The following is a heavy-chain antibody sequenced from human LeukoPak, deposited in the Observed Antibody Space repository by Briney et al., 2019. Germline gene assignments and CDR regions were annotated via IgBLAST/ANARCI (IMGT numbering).Heavy chain of an antibody. CDR1: GYTFTSYD. CDR2: VNPNSGNT. CDR3: ARDGYYYDDSGYYYY. J-gene: IGHJ4*02. V-gene: IGHV1-8*01. D-gene: IGHD3-22*01. Sequence: ASVKVSCKASGYTFTSYDINWVRQATGQGLEWMGWVNPNSGNTDYAQRFQGRVTMTRDTSISTVYMELSRLRSDDTAVYYCARDGYYYDDSGYYYYWGQGTLVTVSS.